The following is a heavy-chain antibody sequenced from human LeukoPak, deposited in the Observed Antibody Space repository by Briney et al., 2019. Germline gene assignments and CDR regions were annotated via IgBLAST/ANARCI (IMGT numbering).Heavy chain of an antibody. CDR2: IYSGGST. J-gene: IGHJ4*02. CDR3: ARGPQWALGEADY. V-gene: IGHV3-66*01. CDR1: GFTVSSNY. D-gene: IGHD3-16*01. Sequence: GGSLRLSCAASGFTVSSNYMGWVRQAPGKGLEWVSVIYSGGSTYYADSVKGRFTISRDNSKNTLYLQMNSLRAEDTAVYYCARGPQWALGEADYWGQGTLVTVSS.